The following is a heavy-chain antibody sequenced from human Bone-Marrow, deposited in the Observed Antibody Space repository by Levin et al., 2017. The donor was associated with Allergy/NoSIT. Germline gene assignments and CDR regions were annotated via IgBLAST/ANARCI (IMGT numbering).Heavy chain of an antibody. Sequence: GESLKISCKASGYTFTSYYMHWVRQAPGQGLEWMGIINPSGGSTSYAQKFQGRVTMTRDTSTSTVYMELSSLRSEDTAVYYCARDGNTAMADTSNYFDYWGQGTLVTVSS. V-gene: IGHV1-46*01. CDR2: INPSGGST. D-gene: IGHD5-18*01. CDR1: GYTFTSYY. J-gene: IGHJ4*02. CDR3: ARDGNTAMADTSNYFDY.